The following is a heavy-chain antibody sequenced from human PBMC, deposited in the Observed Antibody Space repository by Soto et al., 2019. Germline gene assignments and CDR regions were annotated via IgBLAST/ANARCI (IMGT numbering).Heavy chain of an antibody. J-gene: IGHJ4*02. V-gene: IGHV4-39*01. D-gene: IGHD6-25*01. CDR1: GGSISSGTNY. Sequence: SEPLSPTCTVSGGSISSGTNYFSGMRQRPWKGLEWIANIYYSGSTFYNPSLKRRVTISLDTSKNQFSLKLRSVTAADTAVYYCARHEAGWYFDSWGQGTLVTVSS. CDR2: IYYSGST. CDR3: ARHEAGWYFDS.